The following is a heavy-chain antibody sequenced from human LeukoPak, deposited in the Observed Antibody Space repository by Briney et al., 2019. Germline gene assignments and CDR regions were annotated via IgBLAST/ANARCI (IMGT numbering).Heavy chain of an antibody. Sequence: GGSLRLSCTASGFTFSNYGIHWVRQAPGKGLEWVAFIRYDGSNKYYADSVKGRFTISRDNSKNTLYLQMNSLRAEDTAVYFRAKDILVTYGTSYAFHIWGQGTMVTASS. D-gene: IGHD2-21*02. CDR1: GFTFSNYG. CDR2: IRYDGSNK. CDR3: AKDILVTYGTSYAFHI. J-gene: IGHJ3*02. V-gene: IGHV3-30*02.